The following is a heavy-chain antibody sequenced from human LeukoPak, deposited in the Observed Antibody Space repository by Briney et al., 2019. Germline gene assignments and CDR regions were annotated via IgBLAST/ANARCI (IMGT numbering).Heavy chain of an antibody. Sequence: ASVKVSCKASGYTFTGYYMHWVRQAPGQGLEWMGWINPNSGGTNYAQKFQGRVTMTRDTSISTAYMELSRLTSADTAMYYCAREGCATDSCHVIGDDNWFDPWGQGTLVTVSS. D-gene: IGHD2-15*01. CDR2: INPNSGGT. CDR1: GYTFTGYY. V-gene: IGHV1-2*02. CDR3: AREGCATDSCHVIGDDNWFDP. J-gene: IGHJ5*02.